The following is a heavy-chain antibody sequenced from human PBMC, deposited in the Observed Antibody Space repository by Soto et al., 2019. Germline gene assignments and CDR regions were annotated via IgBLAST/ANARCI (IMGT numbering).Heavy chain of an antibody. Sequence: PGGSLRLSCAASGFTFSSYAMSWVRQAPGKGLEWVSAISGSGGSTYYADSVKGRFTISRDNSKNTLYLQMNSLRAEDTAVYYYAKDVFALVAGPVAYFQHWGQGTLVTVSS. CDR3: AKDVFALVAGPVAYFQH. J-gene: IGHJ1*01. CDR1: GFTFSSYA. D-gene: IGHD6-19*01. CDR2: ISGSGGST. V-gene: IGHV3-23*01.